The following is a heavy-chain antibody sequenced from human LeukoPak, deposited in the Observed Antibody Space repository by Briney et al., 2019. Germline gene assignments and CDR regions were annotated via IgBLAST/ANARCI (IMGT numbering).Heavy chain of an antibody. CDR3: ATGDCSGGSCYPYFDY. Sequence: ASVKVSCKVSGCTLTELSMHWVRQAPGKGLEWMGGFDPEDGETIYAQKFQGRVTMTEDTSTDTAYMELSSLRSEDAAVYYCATGDCSGGSCYPYFDYWGQGTLVTVSS. CDR1: GCTLTELS. J-gene: IGHJ4*02. CDR2: FDPEDGET. D-gene: IGHD2-15*01. V-gene: IGHV1-24*01.